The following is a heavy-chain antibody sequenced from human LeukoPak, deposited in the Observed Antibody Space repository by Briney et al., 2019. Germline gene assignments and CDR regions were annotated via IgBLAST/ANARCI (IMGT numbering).Heavy chain of an antibody. V-gene: IGHV3-23*01. D-gene: IGHD6-19*01. J-gene: IGHJ4*02. CDR2: ISGSGGST. Sequence: PGGPLRLSCAASGFTFSSYAMSWVRQAPGKGLEWVSAISGSGGSTYYADSVKGRFTISRDNSKDTLYLQMNSLRAEDTAVYYCAKDRSSGPPRYFDYWGQGTLVTVSS. CDR3: AKDRSSGPPRYFDY. CDR1: GFTFSSYA.